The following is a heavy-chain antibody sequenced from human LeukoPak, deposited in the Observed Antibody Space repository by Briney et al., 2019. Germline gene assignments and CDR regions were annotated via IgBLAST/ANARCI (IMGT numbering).Heavy chain of an antibody. CDR1: GDSVSSNSAA. V-gene: IGHV6-1*01. CDR3: ARGSLTTLLYYYYMDV. Sequence: SQTLSLTCAISGDSVSSNSAAWNWIRQSPSRGLEWLGRTYYRSKWYNDYAVSVKSRITINPDTSKNQFSLQLNSVTPEDTAVYYCARGSLTTLLYYYYMDVWGKGTTVTVSS. CDR2: TYYRSKWYN. D-gene: IGHD1-1*01. J-gene: IGHJ6*03.